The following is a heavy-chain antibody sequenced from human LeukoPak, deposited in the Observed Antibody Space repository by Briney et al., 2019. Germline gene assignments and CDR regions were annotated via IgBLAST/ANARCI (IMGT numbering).Heavy chain of an antibody. V-gene: IGHV3-48*01. CDR3: ARSPALRFLEWLSRGFDH. J-gene: IGHJ4*02. D-gene: IGHD3-3*01. CDR2: ISSSSNTI. Sequence: GWSVRLSCAASGFIFSSYSLNWVRQAPGKGLEWISYISSSSNTIYYADSVKGRFTISRDNAKNSLYLQMNSLRAEDTAVYYCARSPALRFLEWLSRGFDHWGQGILVSVSS. CDR1: GFIFSSYS.